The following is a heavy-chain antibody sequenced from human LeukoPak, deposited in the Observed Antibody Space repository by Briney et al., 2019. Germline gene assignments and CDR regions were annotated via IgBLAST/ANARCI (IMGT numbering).Heavy chain of an antibody. CDR3: ARPSGSYRSAFDI. V-gene: IGHV4-4*02. CDR2: IYHSGST. CDR1: GGSISSSNW. D-gene: IGHD1-26*01. Sequence: SETLSLTCAVSGGSISSSNWWSWVRQPPGKGPEWIGEIYHSGSTNYNPSLKSRVTISVDKSKNQFSLKLSSVTAADTAVYYCARPSGSYRSAFDIWGQGTMVTVSS. J-gene: IGHJ3*02.